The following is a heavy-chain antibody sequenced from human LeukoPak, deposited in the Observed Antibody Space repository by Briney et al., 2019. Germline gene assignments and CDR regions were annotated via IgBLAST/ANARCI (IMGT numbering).Heavy chain of an antibody. D-gene: IGHD6-19*01. V-gene: IGHV1-2*02. J-gene: IGHJ3*01. Sequence: ASVTVSCKASGYSFTDYYMHWVRQAPGQGLEWMGWISPRSGDTSYAQKFQGRVAMTRDTSISTAYMELRRLRSDDTAVYYCARDRAVAGTNVDAFDFWGQGTIVAVSS. CDR2: ISPRSGDT. CDR1: GYSFTDYY. CDR3: ARDRAVAGTNVDAFDF.